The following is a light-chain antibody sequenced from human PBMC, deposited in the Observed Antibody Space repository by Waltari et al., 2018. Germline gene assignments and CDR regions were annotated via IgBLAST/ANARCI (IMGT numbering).Light chain of an antibody. CDR3: SSFTTSSTLVV. Sequence: QSALTQPASVSGSPGQSITISCTGTSSDIGDYNYVPWYQQYPGRAPKLIIFDVSPRPSGVSVRFSGSESCNTASLTISALQADDEADYYCSSFTTSSTLVVFGGGTKLTVL. CDR2: DVS. CDR1: SSDIGDYNY. J-gene: IGLJ2*01. V-gene: IGLV2-14*03.